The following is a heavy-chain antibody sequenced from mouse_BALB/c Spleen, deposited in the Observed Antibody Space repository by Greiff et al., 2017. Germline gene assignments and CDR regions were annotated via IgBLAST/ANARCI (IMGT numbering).Heavy chain of an antibody. Sequence: EVQLKESGAELVKPGASVKLSCTASGFNIKDTYMHWVKQRPEQGLEWIGRIDPANGNTKYDPKFQGKATITADTSSNTAYLQLSSLTSEDTAVYYCARNYRYDGFAYWGQGTLVTVSA. CDR2: IDPANGNT. V-gene: IGHV14-3*02. CDR1: GFNIKDTY. CDR3: ARNYRYDGFAY. J-gene: IGHJ3*01. D-gene: IGHD2-14*01.